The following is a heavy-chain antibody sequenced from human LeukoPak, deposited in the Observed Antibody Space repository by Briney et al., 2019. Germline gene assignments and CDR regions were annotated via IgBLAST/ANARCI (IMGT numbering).Heavy chain of an antibody. D-gene: IGHD6-13*01. V-gene: IGHV1-18*01. CDR2: ISAYNGNT. CDR3: ARGYSSSWYPGAYFDY. J-gene: IGHJ4*02. CDR1: GYTFTSYA. Sequence: ASVKVSCKASGYTFTSYAMNWVRQAPGQGLEWMGWISAYNGNTNYAQKLQGRVTMTTDTSTSTAYMELRSLRSDDTAVYYCARGYSSSWYPGAYFDYWGQGTLVTVSS.